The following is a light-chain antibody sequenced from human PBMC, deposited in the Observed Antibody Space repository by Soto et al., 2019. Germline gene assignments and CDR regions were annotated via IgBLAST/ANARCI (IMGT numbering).Light chain of an antibody. J-gene: IGLJ2*01. CDR3: SSFTSTSSTLV. CDR2: EVS. V-gene: IGLV2-14*01. CDR1: SSDVGGYNY. Sequence: QSALTQPASVSGSPGQSITISCTGTSSDVGGYNYVSWYQQHPGKPPKLMICEVSNRPSGISYRFSGSKSGNTASLTISGLQAEYEADYYCSSFTSTSSTLVFGGGTKLTVL.